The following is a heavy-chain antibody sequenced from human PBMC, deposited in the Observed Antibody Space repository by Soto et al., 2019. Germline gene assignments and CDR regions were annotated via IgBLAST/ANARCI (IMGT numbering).Heavy chain of an antibody. J-gene: IGHJ4*02. CDR1: GGSFSGYY. CDR3: VRLLVGATFYY. Sequence: QVQLQQWGAGLLKPSETLSLTCAVYGGSFSGYYWSWIRQPPGKGLEWIGEINHSGSTNYNPSLKSRVTISVDTSKNQFSLKLSSVTAADTAVYYCVRLLVGATFYYWGQGTLVTVSS. V-gene: IGHV4-34*01. D-gene: IGHD1-26*01. CDR2: INHSGST.